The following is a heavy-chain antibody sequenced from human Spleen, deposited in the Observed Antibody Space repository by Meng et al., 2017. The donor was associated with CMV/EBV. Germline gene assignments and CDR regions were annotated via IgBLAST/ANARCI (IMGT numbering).Heavy chain of an antibody. CDR2: IYYSGST. J-gene: IGHJ6*02. Sequence: SETLSLTCTVSGGSVSSGSYYWSWIRQPPGKGLEWIGSIYYSGSTYYNPSLKSRVTLSVDTSKNQFSLKLSSVTAADTAVYYCARGYCSSTSCLYYYGMDVWGQGTTVTVSS. CDR1: GGSVSSGSYY. D-gene: IGHD2-2*01. CDR3: ARGYCSSTSCLYYYGMDV. V-gene: IGHV4-39*07.